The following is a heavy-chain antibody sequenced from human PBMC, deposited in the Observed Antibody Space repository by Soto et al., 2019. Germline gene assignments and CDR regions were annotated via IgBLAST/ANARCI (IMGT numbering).Heavy chain of an antibody. Sequence: EVQLVESGGGLVQPGGSLRLSCAASGFTFSSYWMHWVRQARGKGLVWVSRINSDGSSTSYADSVKGRFTISRDNAKNTLYLQMNSLRAEDTAVYYCARGGVGRYCSSTSCYTWVFDYWGQGTLVTVSS. V-gene: IGHV3-74*01. CDR3: ARGGVGRYCSSTSCYTWVFDY. CDR1: GFTFSSYW. D-gene: IGHD2-2*02. CDR2: INSDGSST. J-gene: IGHJ4*02.